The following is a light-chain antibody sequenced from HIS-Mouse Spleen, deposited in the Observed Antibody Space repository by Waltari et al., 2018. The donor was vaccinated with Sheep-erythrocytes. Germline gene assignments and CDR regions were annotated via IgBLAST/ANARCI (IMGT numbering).Light chain of an antibody. J-gene: IGKJ1*01. CDR2: AAS. V-gene: IGKV1-12*01. CDR3: QQANSFPPT. CDR1: PGISRW. Sequence: DIQITQSSSSLSSSVGDRVTITCRARPGISRWLGWYQPKPGKAPKLLIYAASSLQSGVPSRFSGSGSGTDFTLTISSLQPEDFATYYCQQANSFPPTFGQGTKVEIK.